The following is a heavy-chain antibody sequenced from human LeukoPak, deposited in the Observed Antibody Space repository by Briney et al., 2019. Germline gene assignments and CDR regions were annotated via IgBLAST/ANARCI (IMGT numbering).Heavy chain of an antibody. D-gene: IGHD2/OR15-2a*01. V-gene: IGHV3-53*01. CDR3: VSFYETY. CDR2: IYSGGST. J-gene: IGHJ4*02. Sequence: PGGSLRLSCAASGFTVSSNYMSWVRQAPGKGLEWASVIYSGGSTYYADSVKGRFTISKDNAKNTVYLQMNSLRAEDTAVYYCVSFYETYWGRGTLVTVSS. CDR1: GFTVSSNY.